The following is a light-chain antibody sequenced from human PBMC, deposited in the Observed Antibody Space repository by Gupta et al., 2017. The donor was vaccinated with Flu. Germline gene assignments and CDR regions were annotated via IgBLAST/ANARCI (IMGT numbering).Light chain of an antibody. Sequence: QSALTKPDSVSGSPGQSITISCTGTSSDVGGYNYVSWYQQQPGKAPKLMIYEVSNRPSGVSNRFSGSKSGNTASLTISGLQAEDEADYYCSSYTSSSTLEVFGTGTKVTVL. V-gene: IGLV2-14*01. CDR2: EVS. CDR1: SSDVGGYNY. CDR3: SSYTSSSTLEV. J-gene: IGLJ1*01.